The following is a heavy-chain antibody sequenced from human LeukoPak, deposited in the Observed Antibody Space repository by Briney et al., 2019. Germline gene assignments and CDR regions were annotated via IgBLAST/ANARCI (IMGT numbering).Heavy chain of an antibody. CDR3: AKDAVRYGSGSSAY. V-gene: IGHV3-23*01. CDR2: ISGSGGST. J-gene: IGHJ4*02. Sequence: GGSLRLSCAASGFTFSSYAMSWVRQAPGKGLEWVSAISGSGGSTYYADSVKGRFTTSRDNSKNTLYLQMNSLRAEDTAVYYCAKDAVRYGSGSSAYWGQGTLVTVYS. D-gene: IGHD3-10*01. CDR1: GFTFSSYA.